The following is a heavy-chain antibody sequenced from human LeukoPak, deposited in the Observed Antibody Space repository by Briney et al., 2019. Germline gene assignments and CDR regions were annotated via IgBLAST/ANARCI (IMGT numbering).Heavy chain of an antibody. CDR2: FDPEDGET. CDR3: ATGPTWIQLW. CDR1: GYTLTELS. D-gene: IGHD5-18*01. Sequence: EASVKVSCKVSGYTLTELSMHWVRQAPGKGLEWMGGFDPEDGETIYAQRFQGRVTMTEDTSTDTAYMELTSLRSEDTAVYYCATGPTWIQLWWGQGTLVTVSS. V-gene: IGHV1-24*01. J-gene: IGHJ4*02.